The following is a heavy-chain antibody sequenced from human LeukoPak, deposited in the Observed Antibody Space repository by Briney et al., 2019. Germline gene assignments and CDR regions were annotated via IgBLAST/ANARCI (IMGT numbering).Heavy chain of an antibody. CDR3: ARDVYGSHDY. D-gene: IGHD6-19*01. Sequence: SETLALTCTVSGGSNSSSSYYWGWIRQPPGKGLEWIGSIYYSGSTYYNPSLKSRVTISVDTSKNQFSLKLSSVTAADTAVYYCARDVYGSHDYWGQGTLVTVSS. CDR1: GGSNSSSSYY. CDR2: IYYSGST. J-gene: IGHJ4*02. V-gene: IGHV4-39*07.